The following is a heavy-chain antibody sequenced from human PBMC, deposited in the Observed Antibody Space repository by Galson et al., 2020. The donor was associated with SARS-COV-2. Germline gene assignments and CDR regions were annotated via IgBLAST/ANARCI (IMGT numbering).Heavy chain of an antibody. D-gene: IGHD6-13*01. CDR1: GFTFSKHA. V-gene: IGHV3-23*01. CDR2: ISGKGGST. J-gene: IGHJ4*02. Sequence: GEFLKILFAASGFTFSKHAVDWVRQAPGKGLEWVSPISGKGGSTYYADPVKGRFTITKDNSKNTLYLQMNSLRPEDTAVYYCASEKQQLVQGAYYFDYWGQGTLVTVSS. CDR3: ASEKQQLVQGAYYFDY.